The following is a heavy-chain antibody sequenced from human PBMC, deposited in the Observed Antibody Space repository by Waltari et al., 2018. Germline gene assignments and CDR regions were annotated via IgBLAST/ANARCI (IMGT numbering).Heavy chain of an antibody. Sequence: EVQLVESGGGFVQPGGSMRPSCLGSGFTFGVFSMHWIRQAPGKGLEWVAYISASRAAIYYAESVKGRFTISRDNAKNSLFLQMTNLGVEDTAVYYCATEPAPGAGINYWGQGILVTVSS. D-gene: IGHD6-19*01. CDR3: ATEPAPGAGINY. J-gene: IGHJ4*02. CDR1: GFTFGVFS. CDR2: ISASRAAI. V-gene: IGHV3-48*01.